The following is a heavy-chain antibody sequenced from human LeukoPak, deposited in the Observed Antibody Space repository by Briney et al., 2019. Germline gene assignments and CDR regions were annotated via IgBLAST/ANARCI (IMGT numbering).Heavy chain of an antibody. Sequence: SETLSLTCAVYGGSFSGYYWSWIRQPPGKGLEWIGEINHSGSTNYNLSLKSRVTISVDTSKNQFSLKLSSVTAADTAVYYCASEGRSGSPQDYWGQGTLVTVSS. J-gene: IGHJ4*02. CDR3: ASEGRSGSPQDY. D-gene: IGHD1-26*01. CDR2: INHSGST. V-gene: IGHV4-34*01. CDR1: GGSFSGYY.